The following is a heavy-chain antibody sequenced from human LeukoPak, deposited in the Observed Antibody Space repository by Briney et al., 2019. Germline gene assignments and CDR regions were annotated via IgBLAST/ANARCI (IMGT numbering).Heavy chain of an antibody. Sequence: PSETLSLTCNVSGGSISGYHWSWIRQPPGKGLEWVGRIKSKTDGGTTDYAAPEKGRFTISRDDSKNTLYLQMNSLKTEDTAVYYCTTDPFLKWELLYWGQGTLVTVSS. CDR3: TTDPFLKWELLY. D-gene: IGHD1-26*01. CDR1: GGSISGYH. CDR2: IKSKTDGGTT. J-gene: IGHJ4*02. V-gene: IGHV3-15*01.